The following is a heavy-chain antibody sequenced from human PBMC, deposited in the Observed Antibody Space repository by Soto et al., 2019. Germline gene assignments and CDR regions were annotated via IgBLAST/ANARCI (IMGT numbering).Heavy chain of an antibody. D-gene: IGHD4-17*01. CDR3: AREXVTTVFRGSYYYMDV. J-gene: IGHJ6*03. CDR1: GYTFTSYG. Sequence: QVQLVQSGAEVKKPGASVKVSCKASGYTFTSYGISWVRQAPGQGLEWMGWISAYNGNTNYAQKLQGRVTMTTDTSTSTAYMELRSLRSDDTAVYYCAREXVTTVFRGSYYYMDVWGKGTTVTVSS. V-gene: IGHV1-18*01. CDR2: ISAYNGNT.